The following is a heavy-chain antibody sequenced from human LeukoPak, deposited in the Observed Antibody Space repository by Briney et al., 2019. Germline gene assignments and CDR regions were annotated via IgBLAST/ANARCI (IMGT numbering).Heavy chain of an antibody. J-gene: IGHJ3*02. CDR2: ISSSSGTI. CDR3: ARVGYCSSTSCPRAFDI. Sequence: GGSLRLSCAASGFTFSSYSMNWVRQAPGKGLEWVSYISSSSGTISYADSVKGRFTISRDNAKNSLYLQMNSLRAEDTAVYYCARVGYCSSTSCPRAFDIWGQGTMVTASS. V-gene: IGHV3-48*04. CDR1: GFTFSSYS. D-gene: IGHD2-2*01.